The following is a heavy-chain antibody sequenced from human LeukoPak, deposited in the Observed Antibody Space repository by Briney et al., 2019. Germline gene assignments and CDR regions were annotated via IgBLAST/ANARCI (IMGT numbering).Heavy chain of an antibody. CDR1: GFSLSTSGVG. CDR2: IYWDDDK. J-gene: IGHJ4*02. D-gene: IGHD3-10*01. V-gene: IGHV2-5*02. CDR3: AHRPEVRGVSRTSPHFDY. Sequence: SGPTLVNPTQTLTLTCTFSGFSLSTSGVGVGWIRQPPGKALEWLALIYWDDDKRYSPSLKSRLTITKDTSKNQVVLTMTNMDPVDTATYYCAHRPEVRGVSRTSPHFDYWGQGTLVTVSS.